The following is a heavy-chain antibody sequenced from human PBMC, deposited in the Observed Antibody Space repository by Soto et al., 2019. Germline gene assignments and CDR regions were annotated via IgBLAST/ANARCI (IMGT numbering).Heavy chain of an antibody. V-gene: IGHV3-30*18. J-gene: IGHJ2*01. D-gene: IGHD4-17*01. CDR3: AKDRSGDYVTWYFDL. CDR2: ISYEGSNK. Sequence: QVQLVESGGGVVQPGRSLRLSCAASGFTFSSYGMHWVRQAPGKGLEWVAVISYEGSNKYYADSVKGRFTISSDNSKNTLYLQMNSLRAEDTAVYYCAKDRSGDYVTWYFDLWGRGTLVTVSS. CDR1: GFTFSSYG.